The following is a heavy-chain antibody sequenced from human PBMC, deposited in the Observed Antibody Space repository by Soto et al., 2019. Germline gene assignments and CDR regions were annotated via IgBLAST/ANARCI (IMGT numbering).Heavy chain of an antibody. D-gene: IGHD2-21*02. J-gene: IGHJ5*02. CDR3: AKGGSYCGGDCLGNWFDP. Sequence: PGGSLRLSCAASGFTFSSYAMSWVRQAPGKGLEWVSTISDSGGSTYYADSVKGRFTISRDNSKNTLYLQMHSLRAEDTAVYYCAKGGSYCGGDCLGNWFDPWGQGTLVTVS. V-gene: IGHV3-23*01. CDR1: GFTFSSYA. CDR2: ISDSGGST.